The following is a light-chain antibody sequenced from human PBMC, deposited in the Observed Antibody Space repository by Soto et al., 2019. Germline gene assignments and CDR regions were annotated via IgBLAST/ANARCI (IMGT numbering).Light chain of an antibody. V-gene: IGLV2-14*03. CDR3: RSYTSVNTFV. J-gene: IGLJ1*01. CDR2: HVT. CDR1: SSDVGGYKY. Sequence: QSVLTQPASVSGSPGQSITISCAGTSSDVGGYKYVSWYQQHPDKAPKLMIYHVTNRPSGVSDRFSGSKSGNTASLTISGLQAEDEADYYCRSYTSVNTFVFGTGTKVPVL.